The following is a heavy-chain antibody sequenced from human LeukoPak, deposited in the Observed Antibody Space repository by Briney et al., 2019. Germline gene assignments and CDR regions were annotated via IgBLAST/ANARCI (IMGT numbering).Heavy chain of an antibody. V-gene: IGHV4-59*01. CDR1: GGSISPYY. CDR2: IYYSGST. D-gene: IGHD3-3*02. J-gene: IGHJ6*03. CDR3: ARAFYPGYYSYMAV. Sequence: PSETLSLTRTVSGGSISPYYWSWIRQPPGKGPEWIGYIYYSGSTNYNPSLKSRVTISVDTSKNQFSLKLSSVTAADTAVYYCARAFYPGYYSYMAVWGKGTTVTVSS.